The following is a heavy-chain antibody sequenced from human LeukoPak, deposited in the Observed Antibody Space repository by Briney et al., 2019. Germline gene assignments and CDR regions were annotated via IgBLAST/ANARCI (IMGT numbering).Heavy chain of an antibody. V-gene: IGHV4-34*01. CDR2: INHSGST. D-gene: IGHD3-3*01. Sequence: SETLSLTCAAYGGSFSGYYWSWIRQPPGKGLEWIGEINHSGSTNYNPSLKGRVTITVDTYKNQLPLKLRTVPLADTAAEYCARVRSGGLDYWGQGTLVTASS. CDR1: GGSFSGYY. J-gene: IGHJ4*02. CDR3: ARVRSGGLDY.